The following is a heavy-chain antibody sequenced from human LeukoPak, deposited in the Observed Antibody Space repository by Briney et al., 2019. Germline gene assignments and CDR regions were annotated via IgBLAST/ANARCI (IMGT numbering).Heavy chain of an antibody. CDR2: ISYDGSNK. D-gene: IGHD3-10*01. J-gene: IGHJ4*02. V-gene: IGHV3-30*18. CDR3: AKDMHYYGSGSYDHLDY. Sequence: GGSLRLSCAASGFTFSSYGMHWVRQAPGKGLEWVAVISYDGSNKYYADSVKGRFTISRDNSKNTLYLQMNSLRAEDTAVYYCAKDMHYYGSGSYDHLDYWGQGTLVTVSS. CDR1: GFTFSSYG.